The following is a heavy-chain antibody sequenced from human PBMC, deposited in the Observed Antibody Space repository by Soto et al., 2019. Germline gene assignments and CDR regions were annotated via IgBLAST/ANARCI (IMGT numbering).Heavy chain of an antibody. D-gene: IGHD1-1*01. CDR3: AKDPLYN. CDR2: ISGSGIST. V-gene: IGHV3-23*01. J-gene: IGHJ6*04. CDR1: GFNFRSYA. Sequence: GGSLRLSRAASGFNFRSYALSRVRQAPGKGLEWVSAISGSGISTYYADSVRGRFTISRDSSKNTLYLQMNSLRAEDAAVYFCAKDPLYNWGKATTVSVSS.